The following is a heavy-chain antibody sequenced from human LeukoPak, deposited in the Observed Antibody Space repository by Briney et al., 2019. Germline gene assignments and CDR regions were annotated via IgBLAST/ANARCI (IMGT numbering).Heavy chain of an antibody. CDR2: IYPGGSDT. Sequence: GESLKISCKASGYSFTNYWIGGGRQMPGKGLEWMGIIYPGGSDTGYSPSFQGQVTISTDKSINTAYLQWSSLKASDTAMYYCGRQDTSGYYFVHWGQGTLVTVSS. V-gene: IGHV5-51*01. CDR3: GRQDTSGYYFVH. J-gene: IGHJ1*01. D-gene: IGHD3-22*01. CDR1: GYSFTNYW.